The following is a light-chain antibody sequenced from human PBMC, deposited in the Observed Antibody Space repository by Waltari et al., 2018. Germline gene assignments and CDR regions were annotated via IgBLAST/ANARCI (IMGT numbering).Light chain of an antibody. CDR3: GSYAGSYNFYV. CDR2: DVS. Sequence: QSALTQPRSVSGSPGQSVTISCTGTSSDVGGYNYVSWYQQHPGKAPKVMIYDVSTRPSGVPDRFSGSKSGNTASLTISGLQADDEADYYCGSYAGSYNFYVFGTGTKVSVL. CDR1: SSDVGGYNY. J-gene: IGLJ1*01. V-gene: IGLV2-11*01.